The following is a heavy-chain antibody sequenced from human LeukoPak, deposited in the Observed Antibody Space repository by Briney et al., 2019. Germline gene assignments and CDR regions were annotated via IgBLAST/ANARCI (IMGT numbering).Heavy chain of an antibody. CDR2: VAHDEKTI. Sequence: GGSLRLSCVASGFTFTGHSMHWVRQAPGKGLEWVAVVAHDEKTIFYADSLKGRFTVSRDNSKNTVYLQMNSLRDEDTAVYYCAREKQSGGPPFDYWAKASLATVSS. J-gene: IGHJ4*02. CDR1: GFTFTGHS. V-gene: IGHV3-30*04. CDR3: AREKQSGGPPFDY. D-gene: IGHD3-10*01.